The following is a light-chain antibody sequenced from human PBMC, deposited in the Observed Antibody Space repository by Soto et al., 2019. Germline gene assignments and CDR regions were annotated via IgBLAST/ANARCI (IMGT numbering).Light chain of an antibody. CDR2: GNT. CDR1: SSNIGADYE. Sequence: QSVLTHPPSVSGAPGQRVIISCTGGSSNIGADYEVHWYQQLPGTAPKLLIYGNTNRPSEVPDRFSGSKSGSSASLAITGLQAEDEAEYYCQSYDNTLKGCVFGTGTKVTVL. J-gene: IGLJ1*01. CDR3: QSYDNTLKGCV. V-gene: IGLV1-40*01.